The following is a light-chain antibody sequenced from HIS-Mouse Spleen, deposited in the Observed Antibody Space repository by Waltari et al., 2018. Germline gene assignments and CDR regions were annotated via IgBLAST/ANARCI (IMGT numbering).Light chain of an antibody. V-gene: IGLV3-10*01. CDR1: ALPKKY. CDR2: EDS. CDR3: YSTDSSGNHRV. Sequence: SYELTQPPSVSVSPGQTARITCPGDALPKKYAYWYQQKSGQATVLVIYEDSKRPSGRPERVSGSSSGTMATLTISGAQVEDEADYYCYSTDSSGNHRVFGGGTKLTVL. J-gene: IGLJ2*01.